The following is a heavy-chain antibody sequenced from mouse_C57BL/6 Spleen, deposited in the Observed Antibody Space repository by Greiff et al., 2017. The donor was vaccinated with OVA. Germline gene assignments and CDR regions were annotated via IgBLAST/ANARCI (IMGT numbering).Heavy chain of an antibody. CDR3: ARGGSLRACDY. D-gene: IGHD1-1*01. V-gene: IGHV1-82*01. CDR1: GYAFSSSW. CDR2: IYPGDGDT. Sequence: QVQLQQSGPELVKPGASVKISCKASGYAFSSSWMNWVKQRPGKGLEWIGRIYPGDGDTKYNGKFKGKATLTADKSSSTAYMQLSSLTSEDSAVYFCARGGSLRACDYWGQGTTLTVSS. J-gene: IGHJ2*01.